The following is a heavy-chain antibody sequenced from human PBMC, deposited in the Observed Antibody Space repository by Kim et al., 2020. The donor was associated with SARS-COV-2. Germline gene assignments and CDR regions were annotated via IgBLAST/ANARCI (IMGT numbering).Heavy chain of an antibody. D-gene: IGHD1-26*01. CDR2: ITYGSTNK. V-gene: IGHV3-30*18. J-gene: IGHJ4*02. CDR3: AKSVSTWDSALDY. CDR1: GFSFSEHY. Sequence: GGSLRLSCAASGFSFSEHYMRWVRQAPGKGLEWVADITYGSTNKIYTDSVKGRFTISRDNSENTLYLQMNSLRAEDTAVYYCAKSVSTWDSALDYWGQGT.